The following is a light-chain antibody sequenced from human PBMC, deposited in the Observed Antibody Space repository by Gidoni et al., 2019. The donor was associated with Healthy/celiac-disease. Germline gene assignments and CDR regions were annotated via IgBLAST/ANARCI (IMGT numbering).Light chain of an antibody. CDR2: KAS. CDR1: QSISSW. J-gene: IGKJ5*01. V-gene: IGKV1-5*03. Sequence: DTQMPQSPSTLSASVGDRVTITCRASQSISSWLAWYQQKPGKAPKLLIYKASSLESGVPSRFSGSGSGTEFTLTISSLQPDDFATYYCQQYNSYSVTFXQXTRLEIK. CDR3: QQYNSYSVT.